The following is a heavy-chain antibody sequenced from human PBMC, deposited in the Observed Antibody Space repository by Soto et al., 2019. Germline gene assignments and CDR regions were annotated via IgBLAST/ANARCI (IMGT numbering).Heavy chain of an antibody. V-gene: IGHV4-31*03. CDR2: IYYSGST. Sequence: SETLSLTCTVSGCSISSGGYYWGWILQHPGKGLEWIGYIYYSGSTYYNPSLKSRVTISVDTSKNQFSLKLSSVTAADTAVYYLARGWELLEYWFAPRAQRTSVPVSS. CDR1: GCSISSGGYY. J-gene: IGHJ5*02. CDR3: ARGWELLEYWFAP. D-gene: IGHD1-26*01.